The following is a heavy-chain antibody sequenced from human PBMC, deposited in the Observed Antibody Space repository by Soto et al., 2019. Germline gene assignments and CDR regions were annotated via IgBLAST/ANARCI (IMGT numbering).Heavy chain of an antibody. CDR1: GFSFKSYE. D-gene: IGHD3-22*01. J-gene: IGHJ4*02. CDR2: ISDGGDTT. Sequence: PGGSLRLSCVASGFSFKSYEMHWVRQAPGKGLEWVSAISDGGDTTYYADSVKGRFTISRDNSKNTLYLQMDSLRAEDTAIYYCAKNRGIIMIVETWGQGTLVTVSS. V-gene: IGHV3-23*01. CDR3: AKNRGIIMIVET.